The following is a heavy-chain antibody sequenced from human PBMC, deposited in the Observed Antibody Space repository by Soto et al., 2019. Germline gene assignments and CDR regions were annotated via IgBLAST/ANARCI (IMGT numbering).Heavy chain of an antibody. CDR3: PKNGHSSSWAIGNYSHGLHD. Sequence: PGGSLRLSCAASGFTFNSDAMTCVGQAPGKGLEQVAVISYDGSNKYYADSVKGRFTISRHNSKNTLYLQMNSLRAEDTAVYYCPKNGHSSSWAIGNYSHGLHDWG. D-gene: IGHD6-13*01. V-gene: IGHV3-30*18. J-gene: IGHJ6*02. CDR1: GFTFNSDA. CDR2: ISYDGSNK.